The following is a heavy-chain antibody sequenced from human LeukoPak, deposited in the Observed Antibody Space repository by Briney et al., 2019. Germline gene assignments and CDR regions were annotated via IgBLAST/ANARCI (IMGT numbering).Heavy chain of an antibody. CDR2: ISFSVNTK. V-gene: IGHV3-48*04. Sequence: GGSLRLSCAASGFTFSDYSMNWVRQAPGKGLEWVSYISFSVNTKYYGDSVKGRFTISRDNAKNSLYLHMDSLRAEDTAVYYCARGAVGGYSSGWYVAFDYWGQGTLVTVSS. D-gene: IGHD6-19*01. CDR1: GFTFSDYS. CDR3: ARGAVGGYSSGWYVAFDY. J-gene: IGHJ4*02.